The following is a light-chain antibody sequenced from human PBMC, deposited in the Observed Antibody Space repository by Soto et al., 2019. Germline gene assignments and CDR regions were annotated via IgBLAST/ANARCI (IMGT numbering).Light chain of an antibody. J-gene: IGKJ4*01. CDR3: QQYGGSPLLT. CDR2: GAS. V-gene: IGKV3-20*01. Sequence: ELVLTQSPGTLSLSPGERATLSCRASQSVSSSFLAWYQQKPGQAPRLLIYGASSRATGIPDRFSGSGSGTDFTLTISRVEPEDFAVYYCQQYGGSPLLTFGGGTKVDIK. CDR1: QSVSSSF.